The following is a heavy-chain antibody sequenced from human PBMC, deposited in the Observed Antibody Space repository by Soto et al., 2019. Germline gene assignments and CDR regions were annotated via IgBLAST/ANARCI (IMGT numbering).Heavy chain of an antibody. J-gene: IGHJ4*02. CDR2: IYWDDDK. CDR1: GFSLSTSGVG. D-gene: IGHD2-2*01. V-gene: IGHV2-5*02. Sequence: QITLKESGPTLVKPTQTLTLTCTFSGFSLSTSGVGVGWIRQPPGKALEWLALIYWDDDKRYSPSLKSRLTITKDASKNQVVLTMANRAPVDTATDDCAPHCSSTSCYAFDYWGQGTLVTVSA. CDR3: APHCSSTSCYAFDY.